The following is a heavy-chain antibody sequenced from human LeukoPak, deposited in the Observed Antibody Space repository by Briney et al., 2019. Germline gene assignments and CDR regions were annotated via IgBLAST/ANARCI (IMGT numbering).Heavy chain of an antibody. V-gene: IGHV4-30-2*01. CDR3: ARAYYYGSGSYPNHFDY. CDR1: GGSISSGGYS. Sequence: SETLSLTCAVSGGSISSGGYSWSWIRQPPGKGLEWIVYIYHSGSTYYNPSLKSRVTISVDRSKNQFSLKLSSVTAADTAVYYCARAYYYGSGSYPNHFDYWGQGTLVTVSS. D-gene: IGHD3-10*01. CDR2: IYHSGST. J-gene: IGHJ4*02.